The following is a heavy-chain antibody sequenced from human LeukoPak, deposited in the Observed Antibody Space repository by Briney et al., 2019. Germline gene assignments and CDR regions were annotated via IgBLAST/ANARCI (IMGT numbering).Heavy chain of an antibody. CDR3: ARGRLAMAMTPYFDY. Sequence: SETLSLTCTVSGGPISSGGYYWSWIRQHPGKGLEWIGYIYYSGSTYYNPSLKSRVTISVDTSKNQFSLKLSSVTAADTAVYYCARGRLAMAMTPYFDYWGQGTLVTVSS. CDR2: IYYSGST. D-gene: IGHD5-18*01. J-gene: IGHJ4*02. CDR1: GGPISSGGYY. V-gene: IGHV4-31*03.